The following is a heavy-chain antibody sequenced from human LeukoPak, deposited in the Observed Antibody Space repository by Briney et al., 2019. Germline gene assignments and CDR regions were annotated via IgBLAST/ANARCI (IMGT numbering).Heavy chain of an antibody. CDR1: GFTFSSYA. J-gene: IGHJ3*02. CDR2: TGNKANSYTT. CDR3: VRGYSGVSVYAYDI. Sequence: PGGSLRLSCAASGFTFSSYAMHGVRQAPGKGLEWVGRTGNKANSYTTEYAASVKGRFTISRDDSKNSLYLQMNSLKTEDTAVYYCVRGYSGVSVYAYDIWGQGTMVTVSS. V-gene: IGHV3-72*01. D-gene: IGHD1-26*01.